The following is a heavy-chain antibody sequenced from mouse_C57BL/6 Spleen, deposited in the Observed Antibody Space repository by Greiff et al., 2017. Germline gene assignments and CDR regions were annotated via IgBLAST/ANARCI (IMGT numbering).Heavy chain of an antibody. CDR3: TTGYYFDY. CDR2: IDPENGDT. V-gene: IGHV14-4*01. CDR1: GFNIKDDY. Sequence: EVQLQQSGAELVRPGASVKLSCTASGFNIKDDYMHWMKQRPEQGLEWIGWIDPENGDTEYASKFQGKATITADTSSNTAYLQLRSLTSEDTAVYYCTTGYYFDYWGQGTTLTVSS. J-gene: IGHJ2*01.